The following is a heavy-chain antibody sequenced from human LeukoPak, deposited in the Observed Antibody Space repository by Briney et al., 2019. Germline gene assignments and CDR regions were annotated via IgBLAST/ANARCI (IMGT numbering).Heavy chain of an antibody. Sequence: QPGGSLRLSCVGSGFTFSRYWMFWIRQAPGKGLVWVSRINSDGTTTNYADSVKGRFSISRDNAKNTLSLELNSLRAEDTAAYFCASSGITVTSSYFYHLDVWGKGTMVTVSS. V-gene: IGHV3-74*01. D-gene: IGHD4-17*01. J-gene: IGHJ6*03. CDR3: ASSGITVTSSYFYHLDV. CDR1: GFTFSRYW. CDR2: INSDGTTT.